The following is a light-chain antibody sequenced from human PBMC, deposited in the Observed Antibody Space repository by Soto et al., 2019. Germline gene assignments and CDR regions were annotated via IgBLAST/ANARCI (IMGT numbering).Light chain of an antibody. Sequence: IQMSQSPSSLSASVGDRVTIACRASQSISSYLNWYQHKPGKAPKLLIYEASSLESGVPSRFSGSGSGTEFTLTIGGLQTDDCATYYCQQFNSYPITFCQGTRLEIK. CDR3: QQFNSYPIT. V-gene: IGKV1-13*02. CDR2: EAS. CDR1: QSISSY. J-gene: IGKJ5*01.